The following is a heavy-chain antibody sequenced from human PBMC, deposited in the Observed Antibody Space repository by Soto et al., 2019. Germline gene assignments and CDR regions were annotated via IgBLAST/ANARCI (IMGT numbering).Heavy chain of an antibody. D-gene: IGHD1-20*01. Sequence: QVQLVQSGTGVKEPGSSVKVSCEASGGSFSSYAISWVRQAPGQGLEWMGGIIPMFRTTNYAQKFQGRVTITADASTSTAYVELSSLRSEDTAVYYCAKGKGFRGGLTGSLGDYSYYYGMDVWGQGTTVTVSS. V-gene: IGHV1-69*01. J-gene: IGHJ6*02. CDR1: GGSFSSYA. CDR3: AKGKGFRGGLTGSLGDYSYYYGMDV. CDR2: IIPMFRTT.